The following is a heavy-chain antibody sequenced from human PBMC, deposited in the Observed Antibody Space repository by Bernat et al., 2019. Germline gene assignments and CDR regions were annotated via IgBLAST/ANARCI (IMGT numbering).Heavy chain of an antibody. CDR1: GGSFSGYY. J-gene: IGHJ4*02. Sequence: QVQLQQRGAGLLKPSETLSLTCAVYGGSFSGYYWSWIRQPPGKGLEWIGEINHSGSTNYNPSLKSRVTISVDTSKTQFSLKLSSVTAADTAVYYCVLEWGYCSGGSCPYYFDYWGQGTLVTVSS. CDR3: VLEWGYCSGGSCPYYFDY. CDR2: INHSGST. D-gene: IGHD2-15*01. V-gene: IGHV4-34*01.